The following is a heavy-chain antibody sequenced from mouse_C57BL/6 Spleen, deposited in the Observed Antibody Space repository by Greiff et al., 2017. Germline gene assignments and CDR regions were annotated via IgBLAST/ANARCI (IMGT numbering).Heavy chain of an antibody. CDR3: ARLGPATVVENYAMDY. CDR2: INPNNGGT. D-gene: IGHD1-1*01. Sequence: VQLQQSGPELVKPGASVKMSCKASGYTFTDYNMHWVKQSHGKSLEWIGYINPNNGGTSYNQKFKGKATLTVNKSSSTAYMELRSLTSEDSAVYYCARLGPATVVENYAMDYWGQGTSVTVSS. V-gene: IGHV1-22*01. J-gene: IGHJ4*01. CDR1: GYTFTDYN.